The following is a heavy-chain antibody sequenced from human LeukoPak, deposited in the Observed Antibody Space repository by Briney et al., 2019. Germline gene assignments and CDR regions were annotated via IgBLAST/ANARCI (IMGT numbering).Heavy chain of an antibody. CDR2: INHNGNVN. D-gene: IGHD3-16*01. V-gene: IGHV3-7*03. CDR3: ARGGGLDV. CDR1: GFTFSSYW. J-gene: IGHJ6*02. Sequence: GGSLRLSCAASGFTFSSYWMNWARQAPGKGLEWVASINHNGNVNYYVDSVKGRFTISRGNAKNSLYLQMSNLRAEDTAVYFCARGGGLDVWGQGATDTVSS.